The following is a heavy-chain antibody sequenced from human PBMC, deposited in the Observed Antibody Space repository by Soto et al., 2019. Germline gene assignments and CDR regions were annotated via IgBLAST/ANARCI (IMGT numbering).Heavy chain of an antibody. CDR1: GSDITTYY. V-gene: IGHV4-59*01. CDR2: IYDTGST. Sequence: SETLSLTCTVSGSDITTYYWSWLRQSPGKGLEWIGHIYDTGSTTYNPSLKSRVTISVDTSNKQFSLRLTSVIAADTAVYYCARCPIDHNWFDPWGQGTLVTVSS. CDR3: ARCPIDHNWFDP. J-gene: IGHJ5*02. D-gene: IGHD3-9*01.